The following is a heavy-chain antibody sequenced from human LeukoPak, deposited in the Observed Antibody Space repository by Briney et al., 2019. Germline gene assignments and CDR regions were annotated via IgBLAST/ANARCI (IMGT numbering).Heavy chain of an antibody. CDR2: MNPNSGNT. J-gene: IGHJ4*02. D-gene: IGHD6-13*01. Sequence: GASVKVSCKASGYTFTTYDINWVRQATGQGLEWMGWMNPNSGNTGYAQKFQGRVTMTRNTSISTAYMELSSLRSEDTAVYYCAREGQAAAGTSFDYWGQGTLVTVSS. V-gene: IGHV1-8*01. CDR1: GYTFTTYD. CDR3: AREGQAAAGTSFDY.